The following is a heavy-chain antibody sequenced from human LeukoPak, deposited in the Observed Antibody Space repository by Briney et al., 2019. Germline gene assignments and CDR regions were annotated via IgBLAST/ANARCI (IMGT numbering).Heavy chain of an antibody. Sequence: SETLSLTCSISCGSMSRFYWTWIRQSPGKGLEWIGYVHNTGGTNYNPSLKSRVTIAVDTSKNQFSLKLSSVVAADTAVYYCARGSGIVGAYFYYYGMDVWGQGTTVTVPS. CDR2: VHNTGGT. J-gene: IGHJ6*02. CDR3: ARGSGIVGAYFYYYGMDV. CDR1: CGSMSRFY. V-gene: IGHV4-59*01. D-gene: IGHD1-26*01.